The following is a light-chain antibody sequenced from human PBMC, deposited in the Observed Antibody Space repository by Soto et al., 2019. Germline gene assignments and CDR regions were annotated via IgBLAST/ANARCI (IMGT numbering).Light chain of an antibody. J-gene: IGKJ4*01. CDR1: QGICSW. CDR2: KES. CDR3: HQSSSLPHP. V-gene: IGKV1D-12*01. Sequence: DIQMTQSPSSVSASVGDRVTITCRARQGICSWLAWYQRKPGKAPNLLIYKESTLHTGVPSRVSGSGSGTEFTLTIPDLQHEAFATYYCHQSSSLPHPFGEG.